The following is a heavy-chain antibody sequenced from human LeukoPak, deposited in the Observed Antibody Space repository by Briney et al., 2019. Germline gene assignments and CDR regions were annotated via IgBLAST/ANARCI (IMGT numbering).Heavy chain of an antibody. CDR3: ARELDY. Sequence: GGSLRLSCAASGSTFSSYAMHWVRQAPGKGLEWVAVISYDGSNKYYADSVKGRFTISRDNSKNTLYLQMNSLRAEDTAVYYCARELDYWGQGTLVTVSS. CDR2: ISYDGSNK. V-gene: IGHV3-30-3*01. CDR1: GSTFSSYA. J-gene: IGHJ4*02.